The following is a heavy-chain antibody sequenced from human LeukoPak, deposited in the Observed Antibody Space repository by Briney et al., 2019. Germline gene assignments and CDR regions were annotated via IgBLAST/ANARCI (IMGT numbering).Heavy chain of an antibody. V-gene: IGHV4-4*09. CDR2: ISTTGSN. CDR3: ARQDGLWVGDLGGWFDF. Sequence: PSETLSLACTVSGPSISRHYWSWLRQSAGLGLEWLGYISTTGSNTYNPSLEGRVTMSEDTSQNQLSLTLSSVTAADTAVYFCARQDGLWVGDLGGWFDFWGEGIQVTVSS. D-gene: IGHD3-10*01. J-gene: IGHJ5*01. CDR1: GPSISRHY.